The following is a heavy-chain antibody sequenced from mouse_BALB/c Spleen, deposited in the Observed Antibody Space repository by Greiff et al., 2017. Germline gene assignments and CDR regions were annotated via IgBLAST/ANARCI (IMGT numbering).Heavy chain of an antibody. J-gene: IGHJ4*01. CDR3: ARSYDYYGSSYDGYAMDY. CDR1: GFTFSSFG. V-gene: IGHV5-17*02. D-gene: IGHD1-1*01. Sequence: EVKLVESGGGLVQPGGSRKLSCAASGFTFSSFGMHWVRQAPEKGLEWVAYISSGSSTIYYADTVKGRFTISRDNPKNTLFLQMTSLRSEDTAMYYCARSYDYYGSSYDGYAMDYWGQGTSVTVSS. CDR2: ISSGSSTI.